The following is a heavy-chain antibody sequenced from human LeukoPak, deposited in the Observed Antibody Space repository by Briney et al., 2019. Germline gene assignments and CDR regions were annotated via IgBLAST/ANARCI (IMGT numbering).Heavy chain of an antibody. CDR3: ASTSQWLVLNRFDY. J-gene: IGHJ4*02. D-gene: IGHD6-19*01. Sequence: PSETLSLTCTVSGGSISSSSYYWGWIRQPPGKGLEWIGSIYYSGSTYYNPSLKSRVIISVDTSMNQFSLKLSSVTAADTAVYYCASTSQWLVLNRFDYWGQGTLVTVSS. V-gene: IGHV4-39*01. CDR1: GGSISSSSYY. CDR2: IYYSGST.